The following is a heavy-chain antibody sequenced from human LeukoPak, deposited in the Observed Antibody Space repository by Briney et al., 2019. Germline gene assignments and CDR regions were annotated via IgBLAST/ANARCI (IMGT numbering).Heavy chain of an antibody. Sequence: PGGSLRLSCAASGFTFSSYSMNWVRQAPGKGLEWVSYISSSSSTIYYADSVKGRFTISRDNAKNTLYLQMTSLRDEDTALYHCARDIGDYYDGLSYFDYWGQGTLVTVSS. CDR3: ARDIGDYYDGLSYFDY. D-gene: IGHD3-22*01. J-gene: IGHJ4*02. CDR1: GFTFSSYS. V-gene: IGHV3-48*02. CDR2: ISSSSSTI.